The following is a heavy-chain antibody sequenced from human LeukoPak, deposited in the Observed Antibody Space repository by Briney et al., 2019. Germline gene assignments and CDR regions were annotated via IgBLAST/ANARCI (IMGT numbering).Heavy chain of an antibody. J-gene: IGHJ4*02. CDR1: GFNVSGNY. V-gene: IGHV3-53*04. Sequence: GGSLRLSCAASGFNVSGNYMSWVRQAPGKGLEWVSVIYTDGRAFYADSVKGRFTISRHNFKNTQYLQMDALRPEDTAVYYCARVPLHPTISHFDLWGQGTLVTVSS. CDR2: IYTDGRA. CDR3: ARVPLHPTISHFDL. D-gene: IGHD1-14*01.